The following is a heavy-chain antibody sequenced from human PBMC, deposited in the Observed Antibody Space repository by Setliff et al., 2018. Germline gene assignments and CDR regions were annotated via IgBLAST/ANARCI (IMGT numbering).Heavy chain of an antibody. CDR2: NSPYNGVT. J-gene: IGHJ3*02. CDR3: AISTLSLCLGDTCPNAFDI. D-gene: IGHD1-26*01. CDR1: GHLISSYG. Sequence: ASVKVSCKAAGHLISSYGISWVRQAPGKGLEWMGWNSPYNGVTNYEKRFQGRVTMTTDTSASAAYMELRSLKSDDTAVYFCAISTLSLCLGDTCPNAFDIWGQGTLVTVSS. V-gene: IGHV1-18*01.